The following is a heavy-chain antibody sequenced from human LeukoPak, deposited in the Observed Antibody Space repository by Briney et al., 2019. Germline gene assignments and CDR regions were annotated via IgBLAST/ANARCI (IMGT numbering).Heavy chain of an antibody. Sequence: PCRSLRLSCAASGFTFDDYAMHWVRQAPGKGLEWVSGISWNSGSIAYADSVKGRFTISRDNAKNSLYLQMNSLRAEDTALYYCAKVMVPTSHYYSGMDVWGQGTTVTVSS. CDR1: GFTFDDYA. D-gene: IGHD4/OR15-4a*01. J-gene: IGHJ6*02. CDR3: AKVMVPTSHYYSGMDV. V-gene: IGHV3-9*01. CDR2: ISWNSGSI.